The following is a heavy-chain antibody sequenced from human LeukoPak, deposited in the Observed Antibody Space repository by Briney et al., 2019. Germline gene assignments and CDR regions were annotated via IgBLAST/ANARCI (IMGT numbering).Heavy chain of an antibody. Sequence: ASVKVSCKASGGTFSSYAISWVRQAPGQGLEWMGRIIPILGIANYAQKFQGRVTITADKSTSTAYMELSSLRSEDTAVYYCAGEKDYYDSSGLLDPWGQGTLVTVSS. CDR1: GGTFSSYA. J-gene: IGHJ5*02. V-gene: IGHV1-69*04. D-gene: IGHD3-22*01. CDR3: AGEKDYYDSSGLLDP. CDR2: IIPILGIA.